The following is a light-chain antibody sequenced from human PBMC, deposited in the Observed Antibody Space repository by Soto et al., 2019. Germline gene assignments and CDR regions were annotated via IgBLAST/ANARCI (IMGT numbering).Light chain of an antibody. V-gene: IGLV1-44*01. CDR3: SSYTSSSTLDYV. Sequence: QSALTQPPSASGTPGQRVTISCSGSSSNIGSNTVNWYQQLPGTAPKLLIYSNNQRPSGVPDRFSGSKSGTSASLAISGLQSEDEADYYCSSYTSSSTLDYVFGTGTKVTV. CDR1: SSNIGSNT. J-gene: IGLJ1*01. CDR2: SNN.